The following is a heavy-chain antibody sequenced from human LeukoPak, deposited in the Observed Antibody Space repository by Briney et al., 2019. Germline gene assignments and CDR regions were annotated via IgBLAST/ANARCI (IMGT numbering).Heavy chain of an antibody. D-gene: IGHD3-16*02. CDR2: ISSSSSYI. V-gene: IGHV3-21*01. J-gene: IGHJ4*02. CDR1: GFTFSSYS. CDR3: ARANYDYVWGSYRYRFDY. Sequence: GGSLRLSCAASGFTFSSYSMNWVRQAPGKGLEWVSSISSSSSYIYYADSVKGRFTISRDNAKNSLYLQMNSLRAEDTAVYYCARANYDYVWGSYRYRFDYWGQGTLVTVSS.